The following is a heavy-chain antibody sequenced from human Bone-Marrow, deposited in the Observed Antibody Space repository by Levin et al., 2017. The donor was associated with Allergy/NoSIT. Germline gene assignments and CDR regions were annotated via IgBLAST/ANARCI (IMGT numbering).Heavy chain of an antibody. D-gene: IGHD3-10*01. CDR2: INPSGGST. J-gene: IGHJ6*03. Sequence: GESLKISCKASGYTFTNYYLQWVRQAPGQGLEWMGIINPSGGSTRYAQQFQGRVTMTRDTSTSTVYMELSSLRSEDTAMYFCARGPHYGSGSYFNFDPNYMDVWGKGTTVTVSS. CDR1: GYTFTNYY. V-gene: IGHV1-46*03. CDR3: ARGPHYGSGSYFNFDPNYMDV.